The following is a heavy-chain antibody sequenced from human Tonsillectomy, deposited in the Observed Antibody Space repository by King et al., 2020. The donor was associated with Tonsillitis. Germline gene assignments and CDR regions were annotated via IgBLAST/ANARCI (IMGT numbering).Heavy chain of an antibody. CDR2: ISHDGSNK. V-gene: IGHV3-30*04. J-gene: IGHJ5*02. CDR3: AGDAGGYCSGTSCLSWFYP. Sequence: VQLVESGGGVVQPGRSLRLSCAASRFTFTTYTLHWVRQAPGKGLEWVAVISHDGSNKYYADSVQGRFTISRDNSNNTLYLQMNSLRAEDTAVYYCAGDAGGYCSGTSCLSWFYPWGQGTLVTVSS. CDR1: RFTFTTYT. D-gene: IGHD2-2*03.